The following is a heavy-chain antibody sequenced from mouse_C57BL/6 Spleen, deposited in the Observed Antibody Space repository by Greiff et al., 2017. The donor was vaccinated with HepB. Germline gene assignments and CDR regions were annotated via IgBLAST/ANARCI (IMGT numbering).Heavy chain of an antibody. Sequence: EVQLQQSGPELVKPGASVKISCKASGYTFTDYYMNWVKQSHGKSLEWIGDSNPNNGGTSYNQKFKGKATLTVDKSSSTAYMELRSLTSEDSAVYYCARDYYGRYFDVWGTGTTVTVSS. CDR2: SNPNNGGT. V-gene: IGHV1-26*01. CDR1: GYTFTDYY. J-gene: IGHJ1*03. CDR3: ARDYYGRYFDV. D-gene: IGHD1-2*01.